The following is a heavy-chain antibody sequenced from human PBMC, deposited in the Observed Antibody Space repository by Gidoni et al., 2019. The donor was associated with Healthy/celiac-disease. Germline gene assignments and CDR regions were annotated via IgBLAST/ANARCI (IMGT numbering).Heavy chain of an antibody. CDR2: IYYSGGT. D-gene: IGHD3-3*01. CDR1: GGSISSSSYY. J-gene: IGHJ4*02. Sequence: QLQLQESGPGLVKPSETLSLTCTVSGGSISSSSYYWGWIRQPPGKGLEWIGSIYYSGGTYYNPSLKSRVTISVDTSKNQFSLKLSSVTAADTAVYYCARQQSNTIFGVASPYYFDYWGQGTLVTVSS. CDR3: ARQQSNTIFGVASPYYFDY. V-gene: IGHV4-39*01.